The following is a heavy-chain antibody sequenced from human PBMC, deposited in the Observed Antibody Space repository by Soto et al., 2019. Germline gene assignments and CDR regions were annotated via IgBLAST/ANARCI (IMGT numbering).Heavy chain of an antibody. CDR3: ARDGGCARPSLTGGTLDY. CDR1: GYTFTSYA. D-gene: IGHD7-27*01. CDR2: INAGNGNT. Sequence: QVQLVQSGAEVKKPGASVKVSCKASGYTFTSYAMHWVRQAPGQRLEWMGWINAGNGNTKYSQKFQGRVTITRDTSESTAYMELSSLRSEDTAVYYCARDGGCARPSLTGGTLDYWGQGTLVTVFS. V-gene: IGHV1-3*01. J-gene: IGHJ4*02.